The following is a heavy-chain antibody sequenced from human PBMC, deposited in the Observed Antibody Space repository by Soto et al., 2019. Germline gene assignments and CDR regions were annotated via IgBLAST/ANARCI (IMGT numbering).Heavy chain of an antibody. CDR2: IYHSGST. CDR1: GYSISSGYY. D-gene: IGHD2-2*01. CDR3: ARGDIVVVPAAPMHNNWFDP. J-gene: IGHJ5*02. V-gene: IGHV4-38-2*01. Sequence: PSETLSLTCAVSGYSISSGYYWGWIRQPPGKGLEWIGSIYHSGSTYYNPSLKSRVTISVDTSKNQFSLKLSSVTAADTAVYYCARGDIVVVPAAPMHNNWFDPWSQGTLVTVSS.